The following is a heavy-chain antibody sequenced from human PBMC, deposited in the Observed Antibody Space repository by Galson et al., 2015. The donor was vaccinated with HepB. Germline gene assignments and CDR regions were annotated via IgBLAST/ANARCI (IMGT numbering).Heavy chain of an antibody. D-gene: IGHD6-13*01. J-gene: IGHJ4*02. CDR1: GFSLSTSGMC. Sequence: PALVKPTQTLTLTCTFSGFSLSTSGMCVSWIRQPPGKALEWLARIDWDDDKYYSTSLKTRLTISKDTSKNQVVLTMTNMDPVDTATYYCAREKFEYSSSWYVADYWGQGTLVTVSS. V-gene: IGHV2-70*11. CDR2: IDWDDDK. CDR3: AREKFEYSSSWYVADY.